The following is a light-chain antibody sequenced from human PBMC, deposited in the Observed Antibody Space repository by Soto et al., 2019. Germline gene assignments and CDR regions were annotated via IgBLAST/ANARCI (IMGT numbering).Light chain of an antibody. CDR2: EVS. CDR3: SSYTSSRTLV. J-gene: IGLJ3*02. Sequence: QSALTQPASVSGSPGQSITISCTGTSSDVGGYNYVSWYQQHPGKAPKLMMYEVSNRPSGVSNRFSASKSGNTASLTISGLQAEDEADYYCSSYTSSRTLVFGGGTKLTVL. CDR1: SSDVGGYNY. V-gene: IGLV2-14*01.